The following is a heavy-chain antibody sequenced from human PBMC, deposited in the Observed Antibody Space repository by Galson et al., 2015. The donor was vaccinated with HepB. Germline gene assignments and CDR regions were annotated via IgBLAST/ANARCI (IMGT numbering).Heavy chain of an antibody. CDR2: IYYSGST. Sequence: QVQLQESGPGLVKPSQTLSLTCTVSGGSISSGGYYWTWIRQHPGKGLEWIGYIYYSGSTNYNPSLKSRVTISVDTSKNRFSLRLSSVTAADTAVYYCARVIKFQGDFWSGLNRFDPWGQGTLVTVSS. CDR3: ARVIKFQGDFWSGLNRFDP. D-gene: IGHD3-3*01. CDR1: GGSISSGGYY. J-gene: IGHJ5*02. V-gene: IGHV4-31*03.